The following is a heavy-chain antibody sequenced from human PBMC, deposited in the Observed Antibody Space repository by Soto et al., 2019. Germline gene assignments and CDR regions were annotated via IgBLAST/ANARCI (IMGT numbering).Heavy chain of an antibody. CDR3: ARERVVAAAGNGAFDI. CDR2: IDPSDSYT. J-gene: IGHJ3*02. V-gene: IGHV5-10-1*01. CDR1: GYSFTSYW. Sequence: GESLKISCKGSGYSFTSYWISWVRQMPGKGLEWMGRIDPSDSYTNYSPSFQGHVTISADKSISTAYLQWSSLKASDTAMYYCARERVVAAAGNGAFDIWGQGTMVTVPS. D-gene: IGHD6-13*01.